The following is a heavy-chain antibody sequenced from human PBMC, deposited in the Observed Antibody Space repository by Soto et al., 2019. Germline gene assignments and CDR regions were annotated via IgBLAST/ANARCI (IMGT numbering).Heavy chain of an antibody. CDR3: ARGGSYPGFEY. Sequence: PSETLSLTCTVSGGSISSRGYFWGWIRQSPGKGLEWIGNFYSGSTFYNPSLKSRVTISVDTSKNQFSLKLSSVTAADTAVYYCARGGSYPGFEYWGQGTLVTVSS. V-gene: IGHV4-39*01. CDR2: FYSGST. CDR1: GGSISSRGYF. J-gene: IGHJ4*02. D-gene: IGHD1-26*01.